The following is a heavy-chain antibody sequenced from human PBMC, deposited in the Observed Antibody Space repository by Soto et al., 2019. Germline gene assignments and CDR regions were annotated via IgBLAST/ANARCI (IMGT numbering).Heavy chain of an antibody. J-gene: IGHJ5*02. Sequence: PGGSLRLSCAASGFTFSSYGMHWVRQAPGKGLEWVAVISYDGSNKYYADSVKGRFTISRDNSKNTLYLQMNSLRAEDTAVYYCAKGRGYSSSSASWFDPWGQGTLVTVSS. CDR3: AKGRGYSSSSASWFDP. CDR1: GFTFSSYG. D-gene: IGHD6-6*01. V-gene: IGHV3-30*18. CDR2: ISYDGSNK.